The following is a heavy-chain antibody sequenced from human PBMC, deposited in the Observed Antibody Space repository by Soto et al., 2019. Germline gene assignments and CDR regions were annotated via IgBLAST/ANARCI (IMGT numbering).Heavy chain of an antibody. CDR1: GGTFSSYA. V-gene: IGHV1-69*13. J-gene: IGHJ6*02. CDR2: IIPIFGTA. Sequence: SVKVSCKASGGTFSSYAISWVRQAPGQGLEWMGGIIPIFGTANYAQKFQGRVTITADESTSTAYMELSSLRSEDTAVYYCARDLFMAPYYYGMDVWGQGTTVTVSS. CDR3: ARDLFMAPYYYGMDV.